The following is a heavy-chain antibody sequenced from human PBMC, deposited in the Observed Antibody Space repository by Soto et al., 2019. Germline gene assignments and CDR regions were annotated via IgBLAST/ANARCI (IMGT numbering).Heavy chain of an antibody. J-gene: IGHJ6*02. CDR2: VWYDGGNK. D-gene: IGHD5-12*01. CDR1: GFTFSSYG. Sequence: QVQLVESGGGVVQPGRSLRLSCAASGFTFSSYGMHWVRQAPGKGLEWVALVWYDGGNKYYADSVKGRFTISRDNSKNTLHLQMNSLRDEDTAVYYCVRAAGYSGNDYVYYYGMDVWGQGPTVTVSS. V-gene: IGHV3-33*01. CDR3: VRAAGYSGNDYVYYYGMDV.